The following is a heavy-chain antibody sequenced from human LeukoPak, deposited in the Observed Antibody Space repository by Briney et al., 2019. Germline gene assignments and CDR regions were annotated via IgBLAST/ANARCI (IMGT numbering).Heavy chain of an antibody. Sequence: SETLSLTCTVSGGSISSGGYYWSWIRQHPGKGLEWIGYIYYSGSTYYNPSLKSRVTISVVTSKNQFSLKLSSVTAADTAVYYCARTVGATLFDYWGQGTLVTVSS. CDR3: ARTVGATLFDY. D-gene: IGHD1-26*01. CDR2: IYYSGST. V-gene: IGHV4-31*03. CDR1: GGSISSGGYY. J-gene: IGHJ4*02.